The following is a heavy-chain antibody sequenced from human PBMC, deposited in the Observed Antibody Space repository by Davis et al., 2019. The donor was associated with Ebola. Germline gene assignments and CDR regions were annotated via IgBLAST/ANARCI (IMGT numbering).Heavy chain of an antibody. CDR1: GGSFSGYY. CDR3: ATNIVVVPAAHYYMDV. CDR2: INHSGST. J-gene: IGHJ6*03. Sequence: PSETLSLTCAVYGGSFSGYYWSWIRQPPGKGLEWIGEINHSGSTNYNPSLKSRVTISVDTSKNQFSLKLSSVTAADTAVYYCATNIVVVPAAHYYMDVWGKGTTVTVSS. V-gene: IGHV4-34*01. D-gene: IGHD2-2*01.